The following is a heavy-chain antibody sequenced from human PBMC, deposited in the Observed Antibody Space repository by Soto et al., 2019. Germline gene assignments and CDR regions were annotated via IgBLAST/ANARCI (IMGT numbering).Heavy chain of an antibody. CDR1: GFTFSSYA. Sequence: EVQLLESGGGLRQPGGSLRLSCAASGFTFSSYAMSWVRQAPGKGLEWVSALRGSGGSTYYADSVKGRFTISRDNSKSTLYLQMNSLRAGDTAVYYCARAVSCYYYYAMDVWGQGATVTVSS. D-gene: IGHD3-10*01. CDR2: LRGSGGST. J-gene: IGHJ6*02. CDR3: ARAVSCYYYYAMDV. V-gene: IGHV3-23*01.